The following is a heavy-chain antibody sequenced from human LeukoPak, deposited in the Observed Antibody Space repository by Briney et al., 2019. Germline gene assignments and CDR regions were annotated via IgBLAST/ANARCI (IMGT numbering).Heavy chain of an antibody. V-gene: IGHV4-39*06. J-gene: IGHJ4*02. Sequence: PSETLSLTCTVSGGSINNNLYYRGWVRQSPGNGLEWIGRIYYIGKTFYNASLRSRVSVSVHTSDNQFTLKLRSMTAADTAIYYCARGDWRYGDFDSWGRGTLVTVSS. CDR3: ARGDWRYGDFDS. CDR1: GGSINNNLYY. CDR2: IYYIGKT. D-gene: IGHD2-21*02.